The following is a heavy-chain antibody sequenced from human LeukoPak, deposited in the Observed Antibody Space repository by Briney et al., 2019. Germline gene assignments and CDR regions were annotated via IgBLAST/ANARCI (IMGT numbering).Heavy chain of an antibody. D-gene: IGHD6-19*01. CDR2: LSGSGITT. V-gene: IGHV3-23*01. CDR3: AKGIYSSGWSYFDY. J-gene: IGHJ4*01. CDR1: GFTFSNSA. Sequence: PGGSLRLSCAASGFTFSNSAMSWVRQAPEKGLERVSTLSGSGITTYYADSVKGRFTISRDNSKNTLYLQMNSLRAEDTAVYYCAKGIYSSGWSYFDYWGHGTLVTVSS.